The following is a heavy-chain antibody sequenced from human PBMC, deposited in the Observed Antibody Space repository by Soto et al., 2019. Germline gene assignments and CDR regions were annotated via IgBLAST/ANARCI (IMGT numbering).Heavy chain of an antibody. J-gene: IGHJ6*02. CDR1: GFTFSSYS. V-gene: IGHV3-21*01. CDR2: ISSSSSYI. CDR3: ARDAQGPRAEPKGMDV. Sequence: EGSLRLSCAASGFTFSSYSMNWVRQAPGKGLEWVSSISSSSSYIYYADSVKGRFTISRDNAKNSLYLQMNSLRAEDTAVYYCARDAQGPRAEPKGMDVWGQGTTVTV. D-gene: IGHD1-26*01.